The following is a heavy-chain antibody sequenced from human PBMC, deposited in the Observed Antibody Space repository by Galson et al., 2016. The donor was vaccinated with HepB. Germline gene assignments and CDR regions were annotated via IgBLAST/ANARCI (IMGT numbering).Heavy chain of an antibody. CDR1: GFNFGGDT. D-gene: IGHD3-10*01. Sequence: SLRLSCAVSGFNFGGDTMAWVRQAPGRGPEWLSDITPSSRTIHYAASVKGRFTISRDNAKNSLYLEMNSLRDEDTAVYYCATSTVRGFDHWGQGALVSVSS. CDR2: ITPSSRTI. CDR3: ATSTVRGFDH. V-gene: IGHV3-48*02. J-gene: IGHJ4*02.